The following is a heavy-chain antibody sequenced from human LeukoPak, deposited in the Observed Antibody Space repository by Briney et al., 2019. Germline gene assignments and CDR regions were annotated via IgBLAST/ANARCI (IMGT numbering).Heavy chain of an antibody. CDR3: ARARIAARRGYFDY. CDR2: IKQDGSEK. V-gene: IGHV3-7*01. D-gene: IGHD6-6*01. Sequence: QTEGSLRLSCAASGFTFSSYGMHWVRQAPGEGLEWVANIKQDGSEKYYVDSVKGRFTISRDNSKNTLYLQMNSLRAEDTAVYYCARARIAARRGYFDYWGQGTLVTVSS. J-gene: IGHJ4*02. CDR1: GFTFSSYG.